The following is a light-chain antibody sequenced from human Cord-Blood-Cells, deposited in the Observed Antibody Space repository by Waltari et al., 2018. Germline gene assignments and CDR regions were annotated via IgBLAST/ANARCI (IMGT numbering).Light chain of an antibody. Sequence: SYELTQPPSVSVSPGQTASITCSGDKLGAKYACWYQQKPGQSPVLVIYQDSKRPSGIPERFSGSNSGNTATLTISGTQAMDEADYYCQAWDSSTAGGVFGGGTKLTVL. CDR1: KLGAKY. CDR2: QDS. J-gene: IGLJ3*02. V-gene: IGLV3-1*01. CDR3: QAWDSSTAGGV.